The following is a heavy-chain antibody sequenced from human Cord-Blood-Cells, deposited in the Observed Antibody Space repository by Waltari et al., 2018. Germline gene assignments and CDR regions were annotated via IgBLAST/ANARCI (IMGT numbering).Heavy chain of an antibody. D-gene: IGHD6-19*01. CDR2: ITPSGGST. J-gene: IGHJ4*02. CDR1: GYTFTRYY. Sequence: QVQLVQSGAEVKKPGASVKVSCKASGYTFTRYYMTWVRQAPGQGLEWMGIITPSGGSTSYAQKFQGRVTMTRDTSTSTVYMELSSLRSEDTAVYYCARDMGSSGWYYWGQGTLVTVSS. CDR3: ARDMGSSGWYY. V-gene: IGHV1-46*01.